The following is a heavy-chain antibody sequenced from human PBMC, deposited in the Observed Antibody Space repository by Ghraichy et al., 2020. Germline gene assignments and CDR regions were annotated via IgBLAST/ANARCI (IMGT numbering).Heavy chain of an antibody. CDR1: GYTFTGYY. CDR3: AKDYYDSSGYYSANGMDV. CDR2: INPNSGGT. Sequence: ASVKVSCKASGYTFTGYYMHWVRQAPGQGLEWMGWINPNSGGTNYAQKFQGWVTMTRDTSISTAYMELSRLRSDDTAVYYCAKDYYDSSGYYSANGMDVWGQGTTVTVSS. V-gene: IGHV1-2*04. J-gene: IGHJ6*02. D-gene: IGHD3-22*01.